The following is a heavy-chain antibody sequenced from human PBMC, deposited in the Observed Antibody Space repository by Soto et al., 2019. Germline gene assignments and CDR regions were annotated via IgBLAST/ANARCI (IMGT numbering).Heavy chain of an antibody. CDR2: IYWDDDK. CDR3: AHSEGSSGYYYNWFDP. J-gene: IGHJ5*02. V-gene: IGHV2-5*02. CDR1: GFSLSTSGVG. D-gene: IGHD3-22*01. Sequence: QITLKESGPTLVKPTQTLTLTCTFSGFSLSTSGVGVGWIRQPPGKALEWLALIYWDDDKRYSPSLKSRLTITKDTSKNQVVRTLTNMDPVDTATYYCAHSEGSSGYYYNWFDPWGQGTLVTVSS.